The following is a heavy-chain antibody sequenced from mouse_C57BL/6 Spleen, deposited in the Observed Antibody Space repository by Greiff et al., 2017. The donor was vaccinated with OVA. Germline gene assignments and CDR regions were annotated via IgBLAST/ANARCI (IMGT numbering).Heavy chain of an antibody. CDR3: ARRLPNYYAMDY. Sequence: VQLQQSGPELVKPGASVKIPCKASGYTFTDYNMDWVKQSHGKSLEWIGDINPNNGGTIYNQKFKGKATLTVEKSSSTAYMELRSLTSEDTAVYYCARRLPNYYAMDYWGQGTSVTVSS. CDR2: INPNNGGT. J-gene: IGHJ4*01. V-gene: IGHV1-18*01. CDR1: GYTFTDYN. D-gene: IGHD3-2*02.